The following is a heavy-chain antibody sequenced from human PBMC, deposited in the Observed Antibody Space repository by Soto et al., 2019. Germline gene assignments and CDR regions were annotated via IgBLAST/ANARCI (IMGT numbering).Heavy chain of an antibody. D-gene: IGHD2-15*01. J-gene: IGHJ6*02. Sequence: ASVKVSCKASGGTFSSYAISWVRQAPGQGLEWMGGIIPIFGTANYAQKFQGRVTITADESTSTAYMELSSLRSEDTAVYYCARDCSGGSCYFSPLSGYYYYGMDVWGQGTTVTV. V-gene: IGHV1-69*13. CDR2: IIPIFGTA. CDR3: ARDCSGGSCYFSPLSGYYYYGMDV. CDR1: GGTFSSYA.